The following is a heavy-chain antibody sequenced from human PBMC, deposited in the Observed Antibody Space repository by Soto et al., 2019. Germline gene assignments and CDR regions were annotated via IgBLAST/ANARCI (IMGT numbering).Heavy chain of an antibody. CDR1: GYTFTSYG. D-gene: IGHD6-19*01. CDR3: ARVPLYSSGWYMVDY. Sequence: GASVKVSCKASGYTFTSYGISWVRQAPGQGLEWMGWISAYNGNTNYAQKLQGRVTMTTDTSTSTAYMELRSLRSDDTAVYYCARVPLYSSGWYMVDYWGQGTLVTVSS. CDR2: ISAYNGNT. J-gene: IGHJ4*01. V-gene: IGHV1-18*01.